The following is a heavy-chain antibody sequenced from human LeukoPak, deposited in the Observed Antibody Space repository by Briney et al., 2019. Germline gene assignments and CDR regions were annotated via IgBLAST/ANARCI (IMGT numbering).Heavy chain of an antibody. V-gene: IGHV4-30-4*08. Sequence: PSETLSLTCTVSGGSISSGDYYWSWIRQPPGKGLEWIGYIYYSGSTYYNPSLKSRVTISVDTSKNQFSLKLSSVTAADTAVYYCASFPYYDFWSGQNWFDPWGQGTLLTVSS. CDR2: IYYSGST. CDR1: GGSISSGDYY. CDR3: ASFPYYDFWSGQNWFDP. J-gene: IGHJ5*02. D-gene: IGHD3-3*01.